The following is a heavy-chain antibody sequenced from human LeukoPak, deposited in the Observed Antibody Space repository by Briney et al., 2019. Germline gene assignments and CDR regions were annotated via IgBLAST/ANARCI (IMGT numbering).Heavy chain of an antibody. V-gene: IGHV3-53*01. CDR2: IYSGGST. CDR1: GFTVSSNY. CDR3: AKVVAGNIDYYFDY. D-gene: IGHD2/OR15-2a*01. Sequence: GGSLRLSCAASGFTVSSNYMSWVRQAPGKGLEWVSVIYSGGSTYYADSVKGRFTISRDDSKNTVYLQMRNLRVEHTAVYYCAKVVAGNIDYYFDYWGQGILAAVSS. J-gene: IGHJ4*02.